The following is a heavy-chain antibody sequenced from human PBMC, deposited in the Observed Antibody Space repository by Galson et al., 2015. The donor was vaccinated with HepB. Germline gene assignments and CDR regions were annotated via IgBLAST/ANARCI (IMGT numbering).Heavy chain of an antibody. CDR3: ASADCSGGACYSDNAFDN. D-gene: IGHD2-15*01. CDR1: GDSVSSNSAA. CDR2: TYYRSKWYN. V-gene: IGHV6-1*01. Sequence: CAISGDSVSSNSAAWNWIRQSPSRGLEWLGRTYYRSKWYNDYAVSVKSRITINPDTSKNQFSLQLNSVTPEDTAVYYCASADCSGGACYSDNAFDNWAQGTMVTVSS. J-gene: IGHJ3*02.